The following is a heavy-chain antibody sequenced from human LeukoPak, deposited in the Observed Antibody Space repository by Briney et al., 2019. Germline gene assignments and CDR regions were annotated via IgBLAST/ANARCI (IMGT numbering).Heavy chain of an antibody. D-gene: IGHD3-22*01. CDR1: GFTFSSNA. CDR3: ARTGGSGYNLEGYYYYYMDV. J-gene: IGHJ6*03. Sequence: GGSLRLSCAASGFTFSSNAMHWVRQTPGKGLEWVAIISYDGSIKYYGDSVKGRFTISRDNSKNTLYLQMNSLRAEDTAVYYCARTGGSGYNLEGYYYYYMDVWGKGTTVTVSS. CDR2: ISYDGSIK. V-gene: IGHV3-30*04.